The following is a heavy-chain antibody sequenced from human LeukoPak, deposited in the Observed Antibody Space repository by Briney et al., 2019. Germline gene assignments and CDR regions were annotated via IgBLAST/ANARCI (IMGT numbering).Heavy chain of an antibody. CDR2: INPNSGAT. CDR3: ARVSDYDSSVYAY. J-gene: IGHJ4*02. D-gene: IGHD3-22*01. V-gene: IGHV1-2*02. Sequence: ASVKVSCKASGYTFTGYYIHWVRQAPGQGLEWMGWINPNSGATNYAQKFQGRVTVTRDTSISTAYMELSRLKSDDTAVYYCARVSDYDSSVYAYWGQGTLVTVSS. CDR1: GYTFTGYY.